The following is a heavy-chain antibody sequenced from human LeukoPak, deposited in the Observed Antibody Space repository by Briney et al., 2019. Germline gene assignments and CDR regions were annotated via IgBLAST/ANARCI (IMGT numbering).Heavy chain of an antibody. D-gene: IGHD2-2*02. CDR2: INPNSGGT. J-gene: IGHJ6*02. Sequence: ASVKVSCKASGYTFTGYYMHWVRQAPGQGLEWMGWINPNSGGTNYARKFQGRVTMTRDTSISTAYMELSRLRSDDTAVCYCARDGRDCSSTSCYTPWYYYYGMDVWGQGTTVTVSS. CDR1: GYTFTGYY. CDR3: ARDGRDCSSTSCYTPWYYYYGMDV. V-gene: IGHV1-2*02.